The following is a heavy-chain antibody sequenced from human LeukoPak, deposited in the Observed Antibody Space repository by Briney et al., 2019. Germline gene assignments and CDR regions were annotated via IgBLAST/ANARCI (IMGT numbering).Heavy chain of an antibody. CDR3: ARSAGGYSYDFDY. CDR1: GFTFSSYW. CDR2: IKQDGSEK. V-gene: IGHV3-7*01. D-gene: IGHD5-18*01. J-gene: IGHJ4*02. Sequence: GGSLRLSCAASGFTFSSYWMSWVRQAPGKGLEWVANIKQDGSEKYYVDSVEGRFTISRDNAKNSLYLQMNSLRAEDTAVYYCARSAGGYSYDFDYWGQGTLVTVSS.